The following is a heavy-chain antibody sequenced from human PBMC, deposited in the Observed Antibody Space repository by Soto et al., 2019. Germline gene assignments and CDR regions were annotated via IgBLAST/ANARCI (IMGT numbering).Heavy chain of an antibody. CDR3: ARLSRSVVTALIDY. J-gene: IGHJ4*02. Sequence: VASVKVSCKASGYTFPSYGISWVRQAPGQGLEGMGWISAYNGNTNYAQKLQGRVTMTSDTSTSTAYMELGSLRSDDTAVYYCARLSRSVVTALIDYWGQGTLVTVSS. CDR2: ISAYNGNT. CDR1: GYTFPSYG. V-gene: IGHV1-18*01. D-gene: IGHD2-21*02.